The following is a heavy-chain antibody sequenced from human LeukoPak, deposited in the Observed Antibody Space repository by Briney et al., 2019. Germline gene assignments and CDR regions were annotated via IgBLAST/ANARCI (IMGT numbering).Heavy chain of an antibody. CDR3: ARDIGSGNYFDY. CDR1: GFAVSSNY. Sequence: GGSLRLSCAASGFAVSSNYMSWVRQAPGKGLEWVSVLYSGGTTYYSDSVKGRFTISRDNSKNTLYLQMNGLRAEDTAVYYCARDIGSGNYFDYWGQGTLVTVSS. D-gene: IGHD1-26*01. CDR2: LYSGGTT. J-gene: IGHJ4*02. V-gene: IGHV3-53*01.